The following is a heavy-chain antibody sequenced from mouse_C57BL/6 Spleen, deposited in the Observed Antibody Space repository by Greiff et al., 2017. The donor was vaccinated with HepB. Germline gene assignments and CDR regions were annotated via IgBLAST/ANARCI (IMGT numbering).Heavy chain of an antibody. V-gene: IGHV1-52*01. D-gene: IGHD2-3*01. J-gene: IGHJ3*01. Sequence: QVQLQQPGAELVRPGSSVKLSCKASGYTFTSYWMHWVKQRPIQGLEWIGNIDPSDSETHYNQKFKDKATLTVDKSSSTAYMQLSSLTSEDSAVYYCARDDGYYLFAYWGQGTLFTVSA. CDR1: GYTFTSYW. CDR3: ARDDGYYLFAY. CDR2: IDPSDSET.